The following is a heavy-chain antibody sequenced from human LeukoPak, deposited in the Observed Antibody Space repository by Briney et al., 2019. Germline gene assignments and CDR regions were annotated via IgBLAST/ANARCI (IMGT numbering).Heavy chain of an antibody. Sequence: GGSLRLSCAASGFTFSGYWMSWVRQAPGKGLEWVANIKQDGSVKNYVDSVKGRFTISIDNAKNSLYLQMNSLRAEDTAVYYCARDLPDGTRGLFDYWGQGTLVTVSS. CDR2: IKQDGSVK. CDR1: GFTFSGYW. D-gene: IGHD3-10*01. CDR3: ARDLPDGTRGLFDY. J-gene: IGHJ4*02. V-gene: IGHV3-7*01.